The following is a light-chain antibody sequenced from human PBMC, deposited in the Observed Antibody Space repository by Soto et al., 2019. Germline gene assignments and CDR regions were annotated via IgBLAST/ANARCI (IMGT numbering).Light chain of an antibody. V-gene: IGLV2-23*01. CDR3: CSYAGSSTYV. J-gene: IGLJ1*01. CDR2: EGS. CDR1: SSDVGNYNL. Sequence: QSALTQPASVSGSPGQSITISCTGTSSDVGNYNLVSWYQQRPGKAPKLMIYEGSKRPSGVSNRFSGSKSGNTASLTISGLQAEDEGDYYCCSYAGSSTYVFGTGTKLTVL.